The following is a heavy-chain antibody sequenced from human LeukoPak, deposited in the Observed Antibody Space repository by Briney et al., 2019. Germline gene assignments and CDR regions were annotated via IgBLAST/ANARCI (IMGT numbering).Heavy chain of an antibody. J-gene: IGHJ6*02. D-gene: IGHD2-2*01. V-gene: IGHV3-30*18. CDR1: GFTFSSYG. CDR2: ISYDGSNK. Sequence: PGGSLRLSCAASGFTFSSYGMHWVRQAPGKGLEWVAVISYDGSNKYYADSVKGRFTISRDNSKNTLYLQMNSLRAEDTAVYYCAKDRGIVVVPAAMMGVYYYGMDVWGQGTTVTVSS. CDR3: AKDRGIVVVPAAMMGVYYYGMDV.